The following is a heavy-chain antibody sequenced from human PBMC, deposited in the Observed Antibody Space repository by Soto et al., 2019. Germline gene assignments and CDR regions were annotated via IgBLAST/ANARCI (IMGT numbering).Heavy chain of an antibody. CDR1: GFTFNIYG. CDR2: ISYDGSNQ. J-gene: IGHJ4*02. V-gene: IGHV3-30*18. CDR3: AKDQASGQGSFDS. Sequence: GGSLRLSCAASGFTFNIYGMHWVRQAPDKGLEWVALISYDGSNQYYADSVKGRFAISRDNSKNTLFLQMNSLGADDTAVYYCAKDQASGQGSFDSWGQGTLVTVSS.